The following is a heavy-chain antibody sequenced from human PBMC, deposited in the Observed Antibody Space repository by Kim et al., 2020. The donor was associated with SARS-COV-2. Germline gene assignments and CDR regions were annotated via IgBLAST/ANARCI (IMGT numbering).Heavy chain of an antibody. CDR2: ISAYNGNT. J-gene: IGHJ4*02. Sequence: ASVKVSCKASGYTFTSYGISWVRQAPGQGLEWMGWISAYNGNTNYAQKLQGRVTMTTDTSTSTAYMELRSLRSDDTAVYYCARVWRYLYGSAPSNYFDYWGQGTLVTVSS. D-gene: IGHD3-10*01. CDR1: GYTFTSYG. V-gene: IGHV1-18*01. CDR3: ARVWRYLYGSAPSNYFDY.